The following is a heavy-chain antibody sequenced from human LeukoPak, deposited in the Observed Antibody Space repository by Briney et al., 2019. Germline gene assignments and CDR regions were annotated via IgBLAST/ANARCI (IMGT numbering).Heavy chain of an antibody. CDR1: GDTFSSYA. CDR2: IIPIFGTA. D-gene: IGHD3-10*01. Sequence: ASVTVSCKASGDTFSSYAISWVRQAPGQGLEWMGGIIPIFGTANYAQKFQGRVTITADESTSTAYMELSSLRSGDTAVYYCARAGVRGVITEGNWFDPWGQGTLVTVSS. CDR3: ARAGVRGVITEGNWFDP. J-gene: IGHJ5*02. V-gene: IGHV1-69*13.